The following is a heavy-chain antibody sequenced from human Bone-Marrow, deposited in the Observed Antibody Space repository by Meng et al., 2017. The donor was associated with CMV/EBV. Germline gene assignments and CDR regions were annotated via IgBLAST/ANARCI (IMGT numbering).Heavy chain of an antibody. D-gene: IGHD3-22*01. Sequence: TLSSYAISWVRQAPGQGLEWMGVIIPILGIANYAQKFQGRVTITADKSTSTAYMELSSLRSEDTAVYYCARGMHYYDSSGYYTFDYWGQGTLVTVSS. CDR2: IIPILGIA. J-gene: IGHJ4*02. CDR1: TLSSYA. CDR3: ARGMHYYDSSGYYTFDY. V-gene: IGHV1-69*10.